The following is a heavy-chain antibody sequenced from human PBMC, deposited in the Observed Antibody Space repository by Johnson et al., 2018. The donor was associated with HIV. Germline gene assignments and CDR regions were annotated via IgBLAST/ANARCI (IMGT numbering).Heavy chain of an antibody. CDR3: ARAHDESSGDLRKGGAFDI. D-gene: IGHD3-22*01. V-gene: IGHV3-66*01. CDR1: GFTVSSNY. CDR2: IYSAVSP. J-gene: IGHJ3*02. Sequence: MLLVESGGGLVQPGGSLRLSCAASGFTVSSNYMSWVRQAPGKGLEWVSLIYSAVSPYYADSLKGRFTISTDNSKNTLYLQLNSLRAGDTAVYYCARAHDESSGDLRKGGAFDIWGQGTMVTVSS.